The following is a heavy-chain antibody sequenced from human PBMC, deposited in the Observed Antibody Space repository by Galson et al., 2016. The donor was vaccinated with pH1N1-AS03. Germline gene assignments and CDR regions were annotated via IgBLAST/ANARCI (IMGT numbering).Heavy chain of an antibody. CDR3: VMDTTTWMRFDY. CDR1: GGSISSSTYY. Sequence: ETLSLTCTVSGGSISSSTYYWGWVRQPPGKGLEWIGNIYHSGSTYYNPSLKSRVTISLDKSKNQFSLKLNSVTAADTAVYFCVMDTTTWMRFDYWCQGSLVLVSS. V-gene: IGHV4-39*07. CDR2: IYHSGST. J-gene: IGHJ4*02. D-gene: IGHD1-1*01.